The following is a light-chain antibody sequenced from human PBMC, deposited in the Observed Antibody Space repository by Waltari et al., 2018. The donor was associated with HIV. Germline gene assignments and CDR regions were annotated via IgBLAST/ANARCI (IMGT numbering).Light chain of an antibody. Sequence: QSALTQPPSASGSPGQSVTTSCTGTSSDVGGSKYASWYQQHPGKAPKLMIYEVNKRPSGVPDRFSGSKSANTASLTVSGLQADDEADYYCNSYAGSNNWVFGGGTKLTVL. V-gene: IGLV2-8*01. CDR1: SSDVGGSKY. CDR2: EVN. CDR3: NSYAGSNNWV. J-gene: IGLJ3*02.